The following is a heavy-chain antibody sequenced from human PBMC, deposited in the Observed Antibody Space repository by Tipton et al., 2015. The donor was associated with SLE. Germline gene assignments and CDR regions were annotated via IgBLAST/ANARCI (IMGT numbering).Heavy chain of an antibody. CDR2: INHSGST. CDR1: GGSISSYY. D-gene: IGHD3-22*01. J-gene: IGHJ3*02. Sequence: TLSLTCTVSGGSISSYYWSWIRQPPGKGLEWIGEINHSGSTNYNPSLKSRDTISVDTSKNQFSLKPSSVTAADTAVYYCALLYDSSGYDAFDIWGQGTMVTVSS. V-gene: IGHV4-34*01. CDR3: ALLYDSSGYDAFDI.